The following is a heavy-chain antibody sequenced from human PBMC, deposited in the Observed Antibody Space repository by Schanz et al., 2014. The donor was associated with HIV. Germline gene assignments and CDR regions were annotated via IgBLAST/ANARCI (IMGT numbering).Heavy chain of an antibody. CDR2: MWYDESHK. CDR3: ARETSGFSTSWPPRYHYYGMDV. V-gene: IGHV3-33*01. J-gene: IGHJ6*02. D-gene: IGHD6-13*01. CDR1: GFTFSSSG. Sequence: QVQLVESGGGVFQPGRSLRLSCTASGFTFSSSGMHWVRQAPGKGLEWVAAMWYDESHKGYADSVKGRFTISRDNSKNTLYLEMNSLRPEDTAVYYCARETSGFSTSWPPRYHYYGMDVWGQGTTVTVSS.